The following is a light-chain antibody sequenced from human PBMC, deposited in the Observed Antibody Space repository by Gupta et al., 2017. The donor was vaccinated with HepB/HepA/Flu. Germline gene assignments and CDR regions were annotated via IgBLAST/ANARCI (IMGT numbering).Light chain of an antibody. CDR1: SSNIGSNY. Sequence: QSVLTQPPSASGTPGQRVTISCSGSSSNIGSNYVYWYQQHPGTAPKLLNYRNNQRPSGVPDRFSGSKSGTSATLAISGLRSEDEADYYCAAWDDSLSALWIFGTGTKVTVL. CDR3: AAWDDSLSALWI. V-gene: IGLV1-47*01. J-gene: IGLJ1*01. CDR2: RNN.